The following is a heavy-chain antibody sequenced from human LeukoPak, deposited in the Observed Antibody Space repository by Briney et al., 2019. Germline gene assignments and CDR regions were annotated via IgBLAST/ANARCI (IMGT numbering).Heavy chain of an antibody. Sequence: PGGSLRLSCAASGFTFSSYAMSWVRQAPGKGLEWVSAISGSGGSTYYADSVKGRFIISRDNSKNTLYLQMNSLRAEDTAVYYCAKVMEYYYDSSGYYYYYGMDVWGQGTTVTVSS. D-gene: IGHD3-22*01. CDR3: AKVMEYYYDSSGYYYYYGMDV. J-gene: IGHJ6*02. CDR2: ISGSGGST. CDR1: GFTFSSYA. V-gene: IGHV3-23*01.